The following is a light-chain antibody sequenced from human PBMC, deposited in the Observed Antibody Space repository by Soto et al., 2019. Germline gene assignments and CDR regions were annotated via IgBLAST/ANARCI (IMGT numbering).Light chain of an antibody. CDR1: QSVSSSY. Sequence: EIVLTQSPVTLSLSPGERATLSCRASQSVSSSYLAWYQQKPGQAPRLLIYGASSRATGIPDRFSGSGSGTDFTLTISGLEPADLGVYYCQQRHNWPITFGQGTRLEIK. CDR3: QQRHNWPIT. CDR2: GAS. J-gene: IGKJ5*01. V-gene: IGKV3D-20*02.